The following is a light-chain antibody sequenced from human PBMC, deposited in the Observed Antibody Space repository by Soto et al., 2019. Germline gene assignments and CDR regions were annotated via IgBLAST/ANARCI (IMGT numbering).Light chain of an antibody. V-gene: IGKV1-16*01. J-gene: IGKJ1*01. Sequence: DIQMTQSPSSLSASVGDRVTITCRASQGISTYLNWYHQKPGKAPKLLIYAASSLQSGVPSRFSGSGSETEFTLTISGLQPGDSATYYCQQYNSYSPTFGQGTKVDIK. CDR2: AAS. CDR3: QQYNSYSPT. CDR1: QGISTY.